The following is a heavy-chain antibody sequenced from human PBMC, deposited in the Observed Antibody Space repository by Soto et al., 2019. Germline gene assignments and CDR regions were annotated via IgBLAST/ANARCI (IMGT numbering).Heavy chain of an antibody. CDR1: GGNISNGDYY. CDR3: ARGGYYLSFDY. D-gene: IGHD3-22*01. V-gene: IGHV4-30-4*01. J-gene: IGHJ4*02. Sequence: SETLSLPCTVSGGNISNGDYYRSWIRQPPGKGLEWIGYIYYSGSTYYNPSLKSRVTISVDTSKNQFSLKLSSVTAADTAVYYCARGGYYLSFDYWGQGTLVTVSS. CDR2: IYYSGST.